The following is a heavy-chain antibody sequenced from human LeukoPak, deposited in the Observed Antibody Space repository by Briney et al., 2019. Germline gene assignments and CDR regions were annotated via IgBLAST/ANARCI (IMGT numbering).Heavy chain of an antibody. V-gene: IGHV4-59*08. J-gene: IGHJ2*01. Sequence: SETLSLTCTVSGGSISSYYWSWIRQPPGKGLEWIGYIYYTGSINYNPSLKSRVTISIDTSKNQFSLKLSSVAAADTAVYYCARRPRGVVVASTHWYFDLWGRGTLVTVSS. D-gene: IGHD2-15*01. CDR1: GGSISSYY. CDR2: IYYTGSI. CDR3: ARRPRGVVVASTHWYFDL.